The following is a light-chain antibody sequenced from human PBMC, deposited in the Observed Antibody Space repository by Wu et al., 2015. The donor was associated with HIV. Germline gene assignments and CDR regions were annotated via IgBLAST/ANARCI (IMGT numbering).Light chain of an antibody. J-gene: IGKJ4*01. V-gene: IGKV1-33*01. Sequence: DIQMTQSPSSLSASVGDRVTITCQASQDISNYLNWYQQKPGKAPKLLIYGASNLETGVPSRFSGSGSGTHFTFTISSLQPEDIATYYCQQYDDLPLTFGGGPRWRSN. CDR1: QDISNY. CDR3: QQYDDLPLT. CDR2: GAS.